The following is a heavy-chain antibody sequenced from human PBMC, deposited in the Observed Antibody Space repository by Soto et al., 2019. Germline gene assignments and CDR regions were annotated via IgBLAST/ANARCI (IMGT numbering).Heavy chain of an antibody. J-gene: IGHJ4*02. CDR2: IKQDGSET. D-gene: IGHD6-19*01. CDR1: GFTFSSYW. V-gene: IGHV3-7*01. Sequence: PGGSLRLSCGASGFTFSSYWMNWVRQAPGKGLEWVANIKQDGSETSYVDSVKGRFTISRYNSKNSLYLQMNSLRAEDTAVYYCARVDDSAWYTRDYWGQGTLVTVS. CDR3: ARVDDSAWYTRDY.